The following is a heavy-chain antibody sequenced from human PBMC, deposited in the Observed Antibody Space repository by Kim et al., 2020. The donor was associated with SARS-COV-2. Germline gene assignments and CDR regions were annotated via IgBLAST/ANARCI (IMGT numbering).Heavy chain of an antibody. CDR2: INPIGGST. CDR3: ARDVFRIIPTRNSSGWPSGLDV. V-gene: IGHV1-46*01. CDR1: GYTFTSYY. J-gene: IGHJ6*02. Sequence: ASVKVSCKASGYTFTSYYMHWVRQAPGQGLEWMGIINPIGGSTSYAQKFQGRVTMTRDTSTSTAYMELSSLRSEDTAVYYCARDVFRIIPTRNSSGWPSGLDVCGHGAPVT. D-gene: IGHD6-19*01.